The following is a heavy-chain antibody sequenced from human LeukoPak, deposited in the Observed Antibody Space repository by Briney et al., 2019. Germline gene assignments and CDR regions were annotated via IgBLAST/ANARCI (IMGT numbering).Heavy chain of an antibody. CDR3: ARWNLGSDY. J-gene: IGHJ4*02. Sequence: GGSLRLSCAASGFTFSTYAMSWVRQAPGKGLEWVSAIGGSGGSTYYADSVKGRFTISRDNSKNTLYLQMNSLRAEDTGVYYCARWNLGSDYWGQETLVTVSS. V-gene: IGHV3-23*01. D-gene: IGHD1-1*01. CDR2: IGGSGGST. CDR1: GFTFSTYA.